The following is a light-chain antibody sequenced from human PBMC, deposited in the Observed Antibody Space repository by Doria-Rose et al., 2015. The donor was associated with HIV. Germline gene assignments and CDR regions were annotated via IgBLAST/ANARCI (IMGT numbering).Light chain of an antibody. CDR3: QQYDNPPLT. CDR1: QDISNF. Sequence: TQSPPFLSASVGDRATITCQASQDISNFLNWYQQKPGKAPKLLIYDASNLETGVPSRFSGSGSGTDFTFAISSLQPEDIATYYCQQYDNPPLTFGGGTKVEIK. J-gene: IGKJ4*01. V-gene: IGKV1-33*01. CDR2: DAS.